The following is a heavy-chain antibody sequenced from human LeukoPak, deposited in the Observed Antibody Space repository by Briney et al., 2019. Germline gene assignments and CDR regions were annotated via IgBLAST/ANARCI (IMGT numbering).Heavy chain of an antibody. Sequence: ASVTVSCTASGYTFTGYYMHWVRQAPGQGLEWMGRINPNSGGTNYAQKFQGRVTMTRDTSISTAYMELSRLRSDDTAAYYCARGGSLNWNDVFDYWGQGTLVTVSS. D-gene: IGHD1-20*01. J-gene: IGHJ4*02. CDR3: ARGGSLNWNDVFDY. CDR2: INPNSGGT. V-gene: IGHV1-2*06. CDR1: GYTFTGYY.